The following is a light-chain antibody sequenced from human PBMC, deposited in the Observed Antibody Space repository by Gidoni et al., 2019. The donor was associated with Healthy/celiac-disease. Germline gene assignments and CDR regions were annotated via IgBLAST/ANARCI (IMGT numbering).Light chain of an antibody. J-gene: IGLJ3*02. CDR1: GSNIGSNT. V-gene: IGLV1-44*01. CDR2: SNN. Sequence: QSVLTQPPSASGTPGQRVTISCSGRGSNIGSNTVNWYQQLPGTAHKLLIYSNNQRPSGVPDRFSGSKSGTSASLAISGLQSEDEADYYCAAWDDSLNGLWVFGGGTKLTVL. CDR3: AAWDDSLNGLWV.